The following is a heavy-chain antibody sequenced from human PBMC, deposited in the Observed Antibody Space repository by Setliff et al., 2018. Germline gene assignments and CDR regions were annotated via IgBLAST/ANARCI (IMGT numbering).Heavy chain of an antibody. Sequence: LSLTCTVSGGSISSDSYYWSWIRQPPGKGLEWIGSIYYSGNIYYNPSLKSRVTMSVDTSKNQFSLKLRSVTAADTAIYYCARHVDCSGGRCYSLSNWFDPWGPGTQVTV. CDR1: GGSISSDSYY. CDR2: IYYSGNI. CDR3: ARHVDCSGGRCYSLSNWFDP. V-gene: IGHV4-39*01. J-gene: IGHJ5*02. D-gene: IGHD2-15*01.